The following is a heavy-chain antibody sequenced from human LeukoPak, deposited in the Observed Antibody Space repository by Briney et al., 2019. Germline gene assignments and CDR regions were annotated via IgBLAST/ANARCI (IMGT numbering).Heavy chain of an antibody. D-gene: IGHD5-24*01. CDR2: IYYSGST. Sequence: SETLSLTCTVSDGSISSYYWSWIRQPPGKGLEWIGYIYYSGSTNYNPSLKSRVTISVDTSKNQFSLKLSSVTAADTAVYYCARGRDGYIFDYWGQGTLVTVSS. J-gene: IGHJ4*02. CDR1: DGSISSYY. CDR3: ARGRDGYIFDY. V-gene: IGHV4-59*01.